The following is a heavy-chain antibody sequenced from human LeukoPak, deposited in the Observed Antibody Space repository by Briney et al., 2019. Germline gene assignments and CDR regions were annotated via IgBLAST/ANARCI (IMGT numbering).Heavy chain of an antibody. Sequence: SVKVSCKASGYTFTSYDINWVRQATGQGLEWMGWMNPNSGNTGYAQKFQGRVTMTRNTSISTAYMELSSLRSEDTAVYYCARGLYSSGWYLKYYYYGMDVWGQGTTVTVSS. CDR3: ARGLYSSGWYLKYYYYGMDV. CDR2: MNPNSGNT. CDR1: GYTFTSYD. V-gene: IGHV1-8*01. J-gene: IGHJ6*02. D-gene: IGHD6-19*01.